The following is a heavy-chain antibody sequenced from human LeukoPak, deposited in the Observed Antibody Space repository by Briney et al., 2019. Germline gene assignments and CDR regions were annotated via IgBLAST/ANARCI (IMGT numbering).Heavy chain of an antibody. V-gene: IGHV4-39*01. Sequence: SETLSLTCTVSGGSISSSSYYWGWIRQPPGKGLEWIGSIYYSGSTYYNPSLKSRVTISVDTSKNQFSLKLSSVTAADTAVYYCARLAPDSSAMVITTWGYYYYYMDVWGKGTTVTISS. J-gene: IGHJ6*03. CDR1: GGSISSSSYY. CDR3: ARLAPDSSAMVITTWGYYYYYMDV. CDR2: IYYSGST. D-gene: IGHD3-22*01.